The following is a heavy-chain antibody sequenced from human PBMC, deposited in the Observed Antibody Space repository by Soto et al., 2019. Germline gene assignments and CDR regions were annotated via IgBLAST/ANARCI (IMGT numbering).Heavy chain of an antibody. J-gene: IGHJ3*02. CDR2: IYTSGST. CDR3: ARDYDTLRDDAFDI. CDR1: GGSISSYY. Sequence: SETLSLTCTVSGGSISSYYWSWIRQPAGKGLEWIGRIYTSGSTNYNPSLKSRVTMSVDTSKNQFSLKLSSVTAADTAVYYCARDYDTLRDDAFDIWCPGTMVTV. V-gene: IGHV4-4*07. D-gene: IGHD3-22*01.